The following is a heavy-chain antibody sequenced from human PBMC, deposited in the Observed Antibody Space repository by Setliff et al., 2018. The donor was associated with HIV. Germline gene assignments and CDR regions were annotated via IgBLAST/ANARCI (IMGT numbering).Heavy chain of an antibody. V-gene: IGHV4-59*08. D-gene: IGHD2-21*02. Sequence: SETLSLTSTVSGGLINSHYWNWIRQAPGKGLEWIGCVYYRGGVTYNPSLSSRVTISVDTSKNQFSLSLSSVTAGDTAIYFCARTSRLRPFDYWGQGKLVTVSS. CDR1: GGLINSHY. CDR3: ARTSRLRPFDY. J-gene: IGHJ4*02. CDR2: VYYRGGV.